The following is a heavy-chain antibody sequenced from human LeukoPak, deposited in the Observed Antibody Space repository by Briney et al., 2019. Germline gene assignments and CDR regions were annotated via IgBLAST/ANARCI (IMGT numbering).Heavy chain of an antibody. J-gene: IGHJ3*02. CDR1: GFTFDEHT. CDR2: ISWDGGST. Sequence: GGSLRLSCAASGFTFDEHTMHWVRQAPGKGLEWVSLISWDGGSTYYADSVKGRFTISRDNSKNSLYLQMNSLRTEDTALYYCASSSTQWLPVGYDAFDIWGQGTMVTVSS. V-gene: IGHV3-43*01. D-gene: IGHD3-22*01. CDR3: ASSSTQWLPVGYDAFDI.